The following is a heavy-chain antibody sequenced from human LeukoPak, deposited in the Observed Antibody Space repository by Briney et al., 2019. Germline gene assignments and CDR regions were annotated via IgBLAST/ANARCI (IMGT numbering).Heavy chain of an antibody. CDR1: GFTFSGYW. J-gene: IGHJ4*02. Sequence: GGSLRLSCEASGFTFSGYWMSWVRQAPGKGLEWVSAISGGGGGTYYADSVKGRFTISRDNSKNTLYLQMNSLRAEDTAVYYCAKARDTVTSALFDYWGQGTLVTVSS. CDR3: AKARDTVTSALFDY. D-gene: IGHD4-17*01. CDR2: ISGGGGGT. V-gene: IGHV3-23*01.